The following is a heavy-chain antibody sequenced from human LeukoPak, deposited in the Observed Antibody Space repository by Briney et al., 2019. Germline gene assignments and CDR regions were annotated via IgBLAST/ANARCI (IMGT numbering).Heavy chain of an antibody. J-gene: IGHJ3*01. Sequence: ASVKVSCKASGYTFTSYDINWVRQATGHGLEWMGWMNPDSGNTDYAQKFQGRVTMTGDTSINTAYMEVTSLTSEDTAVYYCSLMVRGVSRAFDFWGQGTMVTVSS. CDR3: SLMVRGVSRAFDF. D-gene: IGHD3-10*01. CDR1: GYTFTSYD. V-gene: IGHV1-8*01. CDR2: MNPDSGNT.